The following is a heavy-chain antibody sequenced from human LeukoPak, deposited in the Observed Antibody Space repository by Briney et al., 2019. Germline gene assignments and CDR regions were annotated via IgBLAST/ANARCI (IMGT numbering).Heavy chain of an antibody. Sequence: SETLSLTCAVYGGSFSGYYWSWIRQPPGKGLEWIGEINHSGSTNYNPSLKSRVTISVDTSKNQFSLKLSSVTAADTAVYYCAREPTAPAFDYWGQGTLATVSS. D-gene: IGHD5-18*01. J-gene: IGHJ4*02. CDR1: GGSFSGYY. CDR2: INHSGST. CDR3: AREPTAPAFDY. V-gene: IGHV4-34*01.